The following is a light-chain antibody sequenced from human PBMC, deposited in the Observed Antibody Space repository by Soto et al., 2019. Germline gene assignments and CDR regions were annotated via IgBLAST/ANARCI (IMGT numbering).Light chain of an antibody. CDR3: QECDDWPWT. CDR1: QSVGTK. CDR2: GAS. Sequence: ETVMTQSPATLSVSAGEKATLSCRASQSVGTKLAWYQQKPGQAPRFLIYGASIRATGIPTRISGSESGTEFTITISSPQTEDLAFYFCQECDDWPWTFGRGTKVEVK. V-gene: IGKV3-15*01. J-gene: IGKJ1*01.